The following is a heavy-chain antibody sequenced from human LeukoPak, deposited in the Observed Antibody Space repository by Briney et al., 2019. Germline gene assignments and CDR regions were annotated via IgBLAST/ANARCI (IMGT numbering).Heavy chain of an antibody. D-gene: IGHD2-2*03. V-gene: IGHV6-1*01. CDR2: TYYRSKWYN. CDR1: GDSVSSNSAA. Sequence: SQTLSLTCAISGDSVSSNSAAWNWIRQSPPRGLEWLGRTYYRSKWYNDYAVSVKSRITINPDTSKNQFSLQLNSVTPEDTAVYYRARSDAVGYCSSTSCSDTPYYFDYWGQGTLVTVSS. CDR3: ARSDAVGYCSSTSCSDTPYYFDY. J-gene: IGHJ4*02.